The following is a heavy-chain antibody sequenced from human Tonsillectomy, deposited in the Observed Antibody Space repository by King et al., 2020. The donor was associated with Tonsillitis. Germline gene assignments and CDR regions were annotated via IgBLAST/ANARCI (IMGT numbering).Heavy chain of an antibody. J-gene: IGHJ4*02. CDR1: GFSFNDAW. D-gene: IGHD2-2*01. CDR2: IHTNADGATI. CDR3: TIRSRA. V-gene: IGHV3-15*01. Sequence: VQLVESGGGLVKPGESLRLSCAVSGFSFNDAWMSWLRQAPGKGLEWVGRIHTNADGATIDYAASVKGRFTISRDDSKSTLYLQMKSLKVEDTGMYYCTIRSRAGGQGTLVTVSS.